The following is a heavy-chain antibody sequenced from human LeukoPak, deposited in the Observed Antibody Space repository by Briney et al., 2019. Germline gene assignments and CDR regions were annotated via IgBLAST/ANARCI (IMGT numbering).Heavy chain of an antibody. V-gene: IGHV3-21*04. CDR2: ISSSSNYI. J-gene: IGHJ6*03. CDR1: GFTFSSYS. D-gene: IGHD2-15*01. Sequence: GGSLRLSCATSGFTFSSYSMNWVRQAPGKGLEWVSSISSSSNYIDYADSLKGRFTISRVNSKSTLYLQMNNLRADDTAVYYCAKVLLRALDYMDVWGKGTTVTVSS. CDR3: AKVLLRALDYMDV.